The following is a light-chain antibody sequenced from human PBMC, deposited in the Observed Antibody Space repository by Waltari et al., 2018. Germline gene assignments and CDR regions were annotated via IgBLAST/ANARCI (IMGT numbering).Light chain of an antibody. CDR2: AAS. CDR1: QSISSY. CDR3: QQSYSTLWT. V-gene: IGKV1-39*01. J-gene: IGKJ1*01. Sequence: DNQMTQSPTSLSPSGGDRATNTCRASQSISSYLNWLPQKPGKDPKLLIYAASSLQRGVPSRCSGSRSGTDFTLTISSLQPEDFATYYCQQSYSTLWTFGQGTKVEIK.